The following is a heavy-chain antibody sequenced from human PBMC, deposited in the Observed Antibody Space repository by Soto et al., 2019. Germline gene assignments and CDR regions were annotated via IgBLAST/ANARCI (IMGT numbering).Heavy chain of an antibody. Sequence: EVQLLESGGGLVQPGGSLRLSCAASEFTFSSSAMGWVRQAPGKGLEWVSGIRGSVGSTYYADSVEGRFTISRDNSKNTLYLQMNGLRAEDTAVYYCAKDFYGDYPDYFGSGGQGTRVTVSS. CDR1: EFTFSSSA. D-gene: IGHD4-17*01. J-gene: IGHJ4*02. CDR3: AKDFYGDYPDYFGS. V-gene: IGHV3-23*01. CDR2: IRGSVGST.